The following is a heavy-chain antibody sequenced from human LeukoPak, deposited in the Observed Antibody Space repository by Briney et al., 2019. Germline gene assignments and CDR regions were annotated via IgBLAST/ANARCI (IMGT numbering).Heavy chain of an antibody. CDR1: GYTFTSYD. CDR3: ARWRGRGDYVGY. J-gene: IGHJ4*02. CDR2: MNPNSGNT. Sequence: GGSVRVSCMASGYTFTSYDSNRVRPATGKELEGMGWMNPNSGNTGYAQKFQGRVTMTRNTSISTAYMELSRLRSEDTAVYYCARWRGRGDYVGYWGQGTLVTVSS. D-gene: IGHD4-17*01. V-gene: IGHV1-8*01.